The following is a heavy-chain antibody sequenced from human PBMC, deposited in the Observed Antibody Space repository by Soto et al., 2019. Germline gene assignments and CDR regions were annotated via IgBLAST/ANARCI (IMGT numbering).Heavy chain of an antibody. J-gene: IGHJ4*02. CDR2: VYYTGST. CDR3: ASYLWGGPGTYYFDY. D-gene: IGHD3-16*01. CDR1: SGSISSSNYF. Sequence: QLQLQESGPGLVKPSETLSLTCSVSSGSISSSNYFWGWIRQPPGKGLEWIGTVYYTGSTYYNPSLKSRVTIFVDTSKNQFSLKLNSVTAADTAVYYCASYLWGGPGTYYFDYWGQGTLVTVSS. V-gene: IGHV4-39*01.